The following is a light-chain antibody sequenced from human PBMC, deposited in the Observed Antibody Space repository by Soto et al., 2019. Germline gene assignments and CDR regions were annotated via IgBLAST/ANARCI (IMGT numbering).Light chain of an antibody. J-gene: IGKJ1*01. Sequence: EMLMTQSPASLSVSPGEKVSLSCWASQSVTNKLAWYQQRPGQPPRLLLYDASTRATGVPATFSGSGSGTDFTLTISSLQSEDLGFYYCLQYHYWPWTFGQGTKVEIK. V-gene: IGKV3-15*01. CDR1: QSVTNK. CDR2: DAS. CDR3: LQYHYWPWT.